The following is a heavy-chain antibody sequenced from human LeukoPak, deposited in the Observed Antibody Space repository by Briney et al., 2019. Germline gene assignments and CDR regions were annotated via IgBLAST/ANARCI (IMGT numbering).Heavy chain of an antibody. V-gene: IGHV4-30-2*01. J-gene: IGHJ4*02. CDR2: IYHSGST. Sequence: SQTLSLTCTVSGGSISSGGYYWSWIRQPPGKGLEWIGYIYHSGSTYYNPSLKSRVTISVDRSKNQFSLKLSSVTAADTAVYYCARDYYGSGSYLLFDYWGQGTLVTVSS. D-gene: IGHD3-10*01. CDR1: GGSISSGGYY. CDR3: ARDYYGSGSYLLFDY.